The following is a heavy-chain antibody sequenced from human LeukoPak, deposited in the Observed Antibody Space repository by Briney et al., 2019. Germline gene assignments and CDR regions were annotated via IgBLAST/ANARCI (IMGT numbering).Heavy chain of an antibody. J-gene: IGHJ4*02. CDR1: GFTFSNYA. V-gene: IGHV3-23*01. CDR3: AKGGYSYGYFDY. D-gene: IGHD5-18*01. Sequence: PGRSLRLSCAASGFTFSNYAMSWGRQTPGKGLEWVSVISSGGNTYFADSVKGRFTISRDNSENTLYLQMNSLRAEDSAVYYCAKGGYSYGYFDYWGQGILVTVSS. CDR2: ISSGGNT.